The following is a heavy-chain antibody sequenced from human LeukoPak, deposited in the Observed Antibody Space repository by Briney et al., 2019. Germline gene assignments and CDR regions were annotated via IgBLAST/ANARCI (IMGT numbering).Heavy chain of an antibody. D-gene: IGHD2-2*01. CDR2: ISGSGDTT. J-gene: IGHJ4*02. CDR3: AKVGARGCSSSTCFIY. CDR1: GFTFRSYA. Sequence: GGSLRLSCAASGFTFRSYAMSWVRQAPGKGLEWVSAISGSGDTTYYADSVKGRFTISRDNSKNTLYLQMNSLRPEDTGVYYCAKVGARGCSSSTCFIYWGQGTLVTVSS. V-gene: IGHV3-23*01.